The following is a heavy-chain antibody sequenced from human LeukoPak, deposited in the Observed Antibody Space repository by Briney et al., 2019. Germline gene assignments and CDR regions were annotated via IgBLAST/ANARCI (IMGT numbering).Heavy chain of an antibody. Sequence: PSETLSLTCTVAGASVSSGSYYWGWIRQPPGKGLEWIGEINHSGSTNYNPSLKSRVTISVDTSKNQFSLKLSSVTAADTAVYYCARGRYSRGYQDVWGKGTTVTVSS. CDR2: INHSGST. CDR3: ARGRYSRGYQDV. CDR1: GASVSSGSYY. D-gene: IGHD2-21*01. V-gene: IGHV4-39*07. J-gene: IGHJ6*04.